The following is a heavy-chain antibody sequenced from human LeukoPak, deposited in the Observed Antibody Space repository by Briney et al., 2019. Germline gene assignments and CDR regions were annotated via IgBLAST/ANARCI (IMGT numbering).Heavy chain of an antibody. CDR1: GFTFSSYS. D-gene: IGHD5-24*01. Sequence: GGSLRLSCAASGFTFSSYSMNWVRQAPGKGLEWVSSISSSSSYIYYADSVKGRFTISRDNAKNSLYLQMNSLRAEDTAVYYCAGEDRVEMATIEYYGMDVWGQGTTVTVSS. CDR3: AGEDRVEMATIEYYGMDV. J-gene: IGHJ6*02. V-gene: IGHV3-21*01. CDR2: ISSSSSYI.